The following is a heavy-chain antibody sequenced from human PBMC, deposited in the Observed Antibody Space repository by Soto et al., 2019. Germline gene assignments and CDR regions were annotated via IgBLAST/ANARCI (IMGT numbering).Heavy chain of an antibody. D-gene: IGHD3-10*01. V-gene: IGHV5-51*01. Sequence: PGESLKISCKGSGYSFTSYWIGWVRQMPGKGLEWMGIIYPGDSDTRYSPSFQGQVTISADKSISTAYLQWSSLKASDTAMYYCARLPEDIRITMVRGPRYYYYGMDVWGQGTTVTVSS. CDR1: GYSFTSYW. J-gene: IGHJ6*02. CDR3: ARLPEDIRITMVRGPRYYYYGMDV. CDR2: IYPGDSDT.